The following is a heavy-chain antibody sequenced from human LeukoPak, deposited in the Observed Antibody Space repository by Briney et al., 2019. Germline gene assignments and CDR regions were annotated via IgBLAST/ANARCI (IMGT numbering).Heavy chain of an antibody. V-gene: IGHV3-7*01. CDR2: INHNGNVN. J-gene: IGHJ1*01. D-gene: IGHD2-21*02. CDR3: TSWGDTTAEYFQR. Sequence: PGGSLRLSCAASGFTFSSYWMNWARQAPGKGLEWVASINHNGNVNYYVGSVKGRFTISRDNAQNSMYLQMNSLRVEDTAVYYCTSWGDTTAEYFQRWGQGTLVTVSS. CDR1: GFTFSSYW.